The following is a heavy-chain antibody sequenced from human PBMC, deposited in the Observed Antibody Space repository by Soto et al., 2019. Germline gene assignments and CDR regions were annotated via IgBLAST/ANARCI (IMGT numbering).Heavy chain of an antibody. D-gene: IGHD3-10*01. J-gene: IGHJ4*02. CDR2: IIPIFGTA. CDR3: AGDRSGSYYQDY. V-gene: IGHV1-69*01. Sequence: QVQLVQSGAEVKKPGSSVKVSCKASGGTFSSYAISWVRQAPGQGLEWMGGIIPIFGTANYAQKFQGRVRIPADESTSTAYVELSSLRSADTAVYYCAGDRSGSYYQDYGGQGTLVTVSS. CDR1: GGTFSSYA.